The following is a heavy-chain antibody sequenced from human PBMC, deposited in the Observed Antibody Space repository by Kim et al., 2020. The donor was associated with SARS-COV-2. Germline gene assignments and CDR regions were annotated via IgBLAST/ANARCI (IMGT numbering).Heavy chain of an antibody. CDR1: GFTFCNYE. V-gene: IGHV3-48*03. J-gene: IGHJ4*02. CDR3: ARYLSGRTLDY. Sequence: GGSLRLSCAASGFTFCNYEMIWVRQAPGKGLEWVSYISSTGGTIYYADSVRGRFTISRDNAKNSLYLQMKRLRAEDTATYYCARYLSGRTLDYWGQGTLVTVSS. D-gene: IGHD2-15*01. CDR2: ISSTGGTI.